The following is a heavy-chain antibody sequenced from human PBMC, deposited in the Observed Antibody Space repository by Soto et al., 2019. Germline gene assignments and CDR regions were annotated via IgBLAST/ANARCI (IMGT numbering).Heavy chain of an antibody. CDR2: IRSKGNGYAT. V-gene: IGHV3-73*01. J-gene: IGHJ5*02. CDR3: TRPDPAYCGGDCYVNWFDP. Sequence: GGSLTLSCAASGFPFSDSAVHWVRQASGKGLEWVGRIRSKGNGYATVYAASVKGRFTISRDDSKNTAYLQMNSLKTDDTAVYYCTRPDPAYCGGDCYVNWFDPWGQGTLVTVSS. CDR1: GFPFSDSA. D-gene: IGHD2-21*01.